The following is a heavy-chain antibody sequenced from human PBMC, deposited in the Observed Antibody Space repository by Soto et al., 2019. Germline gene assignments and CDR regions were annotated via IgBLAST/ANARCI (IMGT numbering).Heavy chain of an antibody. CDR3: TNTYYYDSSGYYSPGYYGMDV. V-gene: IGHV3-15*01. CDR1: GFTFSNAW. Sequence: PGGSLRLSCAASGFTFSNAWMSWVRQAPGKGLEWVGRIKSKTDGGTTDYAAPVKGRFTISRDDSKNTLYLQMNSLKTEDTAVYYCTNTYYYDSSGYYSPGYYGMDVWGQGTTVTVSS. J-gene: IGHJ6*02. D-gene: IGHD3-22*01. CDR2: IKSKTDGGTT.